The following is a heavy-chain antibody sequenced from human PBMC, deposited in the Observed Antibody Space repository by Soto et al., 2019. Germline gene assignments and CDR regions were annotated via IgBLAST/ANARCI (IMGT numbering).Heavy chain of an antibody. CDR2: LYHSGST. D-gene: IGHD3-22*01. V-gene: IGHV4-4*02. J-gene: IGHJ6*02. Sequence: SETLSLTCAVSGGSINSSNCCSCVCQPPGSNQGWFEELYHSGSTRYNPSLKSRVTIAVDKSKNQFSLELRSVTAADTAVYYCARSPDSSGYYPRRYYYGMDVWGEGTTVT. CDR3: ARSPDSSGYYPRRYYYGMDV. CDR1: GGSINSSNC.